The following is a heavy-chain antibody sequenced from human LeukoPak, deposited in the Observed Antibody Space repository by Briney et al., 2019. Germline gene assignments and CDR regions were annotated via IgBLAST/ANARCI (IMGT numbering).Heavy chain of an antibody. V-gene: IGHV3-23*01. CDR2: ITGGGDNT. CDR3: AREENGDIDY. Sequence: PGGSLRLSCAASGFTFSKFPMSWVRQAPGKGLEWVSGITGGGDNTQYADSVKGRFTISRDNAKNSLYLQMNSLRAEDTAVYYCAREENGDIDYWGQGTLVTVSS. J-gene: IGHJ4*02. CDR1: GFTFSKFP. D-gene: IGHD4-17*01.